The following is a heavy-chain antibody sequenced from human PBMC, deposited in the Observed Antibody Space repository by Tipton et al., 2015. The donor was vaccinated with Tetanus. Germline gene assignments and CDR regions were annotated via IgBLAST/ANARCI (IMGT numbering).Heavy chain of an antibody. J-gene: IGHJ6*02. CDR1: GYTFTGYY. D-gene: IGHD3-22*01. CDR3: ARDRGDYIFYGMDV. CDR2: IDPNSGDT. V-gene: IGHV1-2*02. Sequence: VQLVQSGAELKKPGASVKVSCTASGYTFTGYYMYWVRQAPGQGLEWVGWIDPNSGDTIYAQNFQGRVTMTRDTSMSTVYMELSRLRTDDASVYYCARDRGDYIFYGMDVWGPGTTVTVSS.